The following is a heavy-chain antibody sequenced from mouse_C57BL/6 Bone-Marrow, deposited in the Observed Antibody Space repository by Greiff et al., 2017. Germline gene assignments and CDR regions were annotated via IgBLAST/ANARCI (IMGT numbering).Heavy chain of an antibody. J-gene: IGHJ3*01. CDR1: GFSLTSYG. CDR2: IWSGGST. D-gene: IGHD2-4*01. Sequence: QVQLQQSGPGLVQPSQSLSITCTVSGFSLTSYGVHWVRQSPGKGLEWLGVIWSGGSTDYNAAFISRRSISKDKSKSQVFFQMNSLQADDTAIYYCAREDYDYDVGWFAYWGQGTLVTVSA. CDR3: AREDYDYDVGWFAY. V-gene: IGHV2-2*01.